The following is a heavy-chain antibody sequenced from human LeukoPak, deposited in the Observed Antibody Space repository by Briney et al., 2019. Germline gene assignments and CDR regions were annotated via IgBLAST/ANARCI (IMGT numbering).Heavy chain of an antibody. J-gene: IGHJ3*02. D-gene: IGHD3-9*01. CDR2: ISSGGSTI. Sequence: GGSLRLSCAGSGCTFSSYEMNWVRQAPGKGLEWVSYISSGGSTIYYADSVKGRFTISRDNAKNSLYLQMNSLRAEDTAVYYCAREMRDWYYDILTGRNAFDIWGQGTMVTVSS. CDR3: AREMRDWYYDILTGRNAFDI. CDR1: GCTFSSYE. V-gene: IGHV3-48*03.